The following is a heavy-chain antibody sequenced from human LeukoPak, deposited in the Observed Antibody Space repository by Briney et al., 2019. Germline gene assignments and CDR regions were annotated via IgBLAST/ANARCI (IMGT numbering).Heavy chain of an antibody. J-gene: IGHJ4*02. CDR2: IYYSGST. CDR1: GGSISSSSYY. D-gene: IGHD3-10*01. CDR3: ARQTYGSPPEEFDY. V-gene: IGHV4-39*01. Sequence: SETLSLTCTVSGGSISSSSYYWGWICQPPGKGLEWIGSIYYSGSTYYNPSLKSRVTISVDTSKNQFSPKLSSVTAADTAVYYCARQTYGSPPEEFDYWGQGTLVTVSS.